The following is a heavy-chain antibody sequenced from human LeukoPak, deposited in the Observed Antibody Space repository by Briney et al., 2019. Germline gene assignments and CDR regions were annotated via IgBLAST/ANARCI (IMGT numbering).Heavy chain of an antibody. CDR1: GGSISSYY. V-gene: IGHV4-59*01. D-gene: IGHD6-19*01. CDR3: AREVGGWYNYYGMDV. J-gene: IGHJ6*02. CDR2: IYYSGST. Sequence: PSETLSLTCTVSGGSISSYYWSWIRQPPGKGLEWIGYIYYSGSTNYNPSLKSRVTISVDTSKNQFSLTLSSVTAADTAVYYCAREVGGWYNYYGMDVWGQGTTVTVSS.